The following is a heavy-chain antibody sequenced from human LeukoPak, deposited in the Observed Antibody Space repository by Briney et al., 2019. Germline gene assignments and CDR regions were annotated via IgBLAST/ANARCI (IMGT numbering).Heavy chain of an antibody. V-gene: IGHV1-46*01. Sequence: ASVKVSCKASGGTFSSYAISWVRQAPGQGLEWMGIINPSGGSTSYAQKFQGRVTMTRDTSTSTVYMELSSLRSEDTAVYYCARDAKTYYYGSGSYYTLGYWGQGTLVTVSS. CDR3: ARDAKTYYYGSGSYYTLGY. CDR1: GGTFSSYA. CDR2: INPSGGST. D-gene: IGHD3-10*01. J-gene: IGHJ4*02.